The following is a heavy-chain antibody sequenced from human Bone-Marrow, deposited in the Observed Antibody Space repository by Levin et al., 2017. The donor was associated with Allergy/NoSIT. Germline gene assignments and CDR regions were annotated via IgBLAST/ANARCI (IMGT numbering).Heavy chain of an antibody. J-gene: IGHJ5*02. CDR3: ARAHYDFWSGYPHWFDP. CDR2: IIPIFGTA. D-gene: IGHD3-3*01. V-gene: IGHV1-69*13. CDR1: GGTFSSYA. Sequence: SVKVSCKASGGTFSSYAISWVRQAPGQGLEWMGGIIPIFGTANYAQKFQGRVTITADESTSTAYMELSSLRSEDTAVYYCARAHYDFWSGYPHWFDPWGQGTLVTVSS.